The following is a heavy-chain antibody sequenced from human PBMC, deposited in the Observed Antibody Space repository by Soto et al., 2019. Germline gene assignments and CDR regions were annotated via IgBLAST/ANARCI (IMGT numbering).Heavy chain of an antibody. V-gene: IGHV1-69*12. CDR3: ARGDATKIVVTTYYAMDV. D-gene: IGHD3-22*01. Sequence: QVQLVQSGAEVKKPGSSVKVSCTASGGSLSNFGISLVRQAPGQGLEWMGAIIPVFGTPNYAQKFQDRVTINADESTTTVYMEVRSLTSEDTAVYYCARGDATKIVVTTYYAMDVWGQGTTVTVSS. CDR1: GGSLSNFG. CDR2: IIPVFGTP. J-gene: IGHJ6*02.